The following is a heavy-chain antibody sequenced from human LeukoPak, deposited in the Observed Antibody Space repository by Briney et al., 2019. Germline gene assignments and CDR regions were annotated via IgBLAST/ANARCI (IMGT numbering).Heavy chain of an antibody. CDR2: IYSGGST. V-gene: IGHV3-53*01. CDR3: AKDRDGSGSYDFDP. J-gene: IGHJ5*02. CDR1: GFTVSSNY. D-gene: IGHD3-10*01. Sequence: GGSLRLSCAASGFTVSSNYMSWVRQAPGKGLEWVSVIYSGGSTYYADSVKGRFTISRDNSKNTLYLQMNSLRAEDTAVYYCAKDRDGSGSYDFDPWGQGTLVTVSS.